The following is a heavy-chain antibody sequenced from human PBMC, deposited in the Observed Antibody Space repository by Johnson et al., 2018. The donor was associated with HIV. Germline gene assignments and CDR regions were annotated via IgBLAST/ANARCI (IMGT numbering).Heavy chain of an antibody. V-gene: IGHV3-30*04. Sequence: QVQLVESGGGVVQPGRSLRLSCAASGITFSDYAMHWVRQAPGKGLEWVAVISYDGSNKYYADSVKGRFTISRDNSKNTLYLQMNSLRAEDTAVYYCARVRRSGTYYVDAFDIWGQGTMVTVSS. CDR3: ARVRRSGTYYVDAFDI. CDR2: ISYDGSNK. D-gene: IGHD1-26*01. CDR1: GITFSDYA. J-gene: IGHJ3*02.